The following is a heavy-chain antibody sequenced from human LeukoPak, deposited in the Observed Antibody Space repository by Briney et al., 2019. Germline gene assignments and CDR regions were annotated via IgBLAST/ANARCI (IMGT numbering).Heavy chain of an antibody. J-gene: IGHJ4*02. CDR3: ARLTKYCSGATCYQKYYFDY. CDR1: GYSFTSYW. D-gene: IGHD2-15*01. V-gene: IGHV5-51*01. Sequence: GESLKISCKGSGYSFTSYWIGWVRQMSGKGLEWMGIIYPGDSDTRYSPSLQGQVTISADKSISTAYLQWSSLKASDTAMYYCARLTKYCSGATCYQKYYFDYWGQGTLVTVSS. CDR2: IYPGDSDT.